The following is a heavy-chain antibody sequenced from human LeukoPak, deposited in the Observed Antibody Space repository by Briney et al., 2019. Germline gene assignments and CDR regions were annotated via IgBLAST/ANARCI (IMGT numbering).Heavy chain of an antibody. D-gene: IGHD6-25*01. CDR3: ALGGGLVEGFR. J-gene: IGHJ4*02. Sequence: SETLSLTCTVSGGSISSYYWSWIRQPPGKGLEWIGSIYHSGSTYYNPSLKSRITISVDTSKNQFSLKLSSVTAADTAVYYCALGGGLVEGFRWGQGTLVTVSS. CDR2: IYHSGST. CDR1: GGSISSYY. V-gene: IGHV4-59*04.